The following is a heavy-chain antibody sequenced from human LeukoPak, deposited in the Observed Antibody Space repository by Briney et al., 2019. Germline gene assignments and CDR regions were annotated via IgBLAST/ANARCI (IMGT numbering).Heavy chain of an antibody. Sequence: GASVKVSCKASGYTFTSYGITWVRQAPGQGLEWMGGIIPIFGTANYAQKFQGRVTITADESTSTAYMELSSLRSEDTAVYYCARDQGYMDVWGKGTTVTISS. CDR2: IIPIFGTA. V-gene: IGHV1-69*13. CDR1: GYTFTSYG. CDR3: ARDQGYMDV. J-gene: IGHJ6*03.